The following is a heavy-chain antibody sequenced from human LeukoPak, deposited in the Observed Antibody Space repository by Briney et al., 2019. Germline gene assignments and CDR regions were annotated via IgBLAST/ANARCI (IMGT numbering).Heavy chain of an antibody. CDR1: GFTFDDYA. CDR3: AKDEYDILTGPSDY. CDR2: ISWNSGSI. Sequence: GGSLRLSCAASGFTFDDYAMHWVRQAPGKGLEWVSGISWNSGSIGCADSVKGRFTISRDNAKNSLYLQMNSLRAEDTALYYCAKDEYDILTGPSDYWGQGTLVAVSS. D-gene: IGHD3-9*01. J-gene: IGHJ4*02. V-gene: IGHV3-9*01.